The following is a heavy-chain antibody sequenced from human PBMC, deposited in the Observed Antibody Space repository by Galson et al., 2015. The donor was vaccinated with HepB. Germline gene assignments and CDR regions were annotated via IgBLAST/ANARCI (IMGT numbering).Heavy chain of an antibody. Sequence: SLRLSCAASGLIFSDYYMSWVRQAPGKGLEWVSYITSSGSAIYADSVKGRFTVSRDNDKNSLFLQMNSLRAEDTAFYHCARGRGTYPRHYFDSWGQGTLVTVSS. CDR3: ARGRGTYPRHYFDS. V-gene: IGHV3-11*01. CDR2: ITSSGSAI. J-gene: IGHJ4*02. D-gene: IGHD3-16*01. CDR1: GLIFSDYY.